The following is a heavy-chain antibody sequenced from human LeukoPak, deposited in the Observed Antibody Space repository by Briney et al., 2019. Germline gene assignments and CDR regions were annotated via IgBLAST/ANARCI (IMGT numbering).Heavy chain of an antibody. CDR3: ARFSSGCSTSSCYLTY. CDR1: GGSLSSHY. Sequence: TLSLTCSVSGGSLSSHYWSWIRQPPGKGLELIGHIHDTGSTFYNPSLRGRVTISLDTSNNQFSLKLTSMTAADTAVYYCARFSSGCSTSSCYLTYWGQGTLVTVS. D-gene: IGHD2-2*01. J-gene: IGHJ4*02. CDR2: IHDTGST. V-gene: IGHV4-59*11.